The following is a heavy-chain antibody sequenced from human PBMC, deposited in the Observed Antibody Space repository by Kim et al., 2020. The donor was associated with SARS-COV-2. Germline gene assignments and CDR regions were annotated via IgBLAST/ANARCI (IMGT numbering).Heavy chain of an antibody. CDR3: ARAPTSISNPYNSFEL. V-gene: IGHV5-51*01. J-gene: IGHJ2*01. CDR2: IYPGDSDT. Sequence: GESLKISCWGSGYSFTTYWIAWLRQTPGKGLEWMGIIYPGDSDTRYSPSFQGQVTISADKSMTSAFLHWSSLKASDTAIFYCARAPTSISNPYNSFELWG. CDR1: GYSFTTYW. D-gene: IGHD1-1*01.